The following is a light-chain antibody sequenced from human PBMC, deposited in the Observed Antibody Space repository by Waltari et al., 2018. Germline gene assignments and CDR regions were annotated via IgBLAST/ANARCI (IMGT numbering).Light chain of an antibody. CDR1: QSLLYRSNNKNY. Sequence: DIVMTQSPDSLAVSLGERATINCKSSQSLLYRSNNKNYLAWYQQKPGQSPKLLINWASTRESGVPDRFSGSGSGTAFTLTISSLQAEDVAVYFCQQHYNTPLTFGGGTKVEIK. V-gene: IGKV4-1*01. CDR3: QQHYNTPLT. CDR2: WAS. J-gene: IGKJ4*01.